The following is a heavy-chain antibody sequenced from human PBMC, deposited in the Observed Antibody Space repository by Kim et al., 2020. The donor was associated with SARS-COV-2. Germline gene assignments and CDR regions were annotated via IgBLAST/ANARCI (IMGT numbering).Heavy chain of an antibody. Sequence: GGSLRLSCEASGFTFSVYSIHWVRQAPGKGLEWVAILSYDGRNEFYTDSVKGRVTTYRDNSKSTVYLQMYILRPEDTAVYYCARGGYNTGDEYYYYGMDVWGQGTTVTVSS. CDR1: GFTFSVYS. CDR3: ARGGYNTGDEYYYYGMDV. D-gene: IGHD5-12*01. J-gene: IGHJ6*02. CDR2: LSYDGRNE. V-gene: IGHV3-30*04.